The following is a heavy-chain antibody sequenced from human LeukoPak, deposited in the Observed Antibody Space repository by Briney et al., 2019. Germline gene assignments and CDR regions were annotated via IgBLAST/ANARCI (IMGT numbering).Heavy chain of an antibody. CDR2: IIPILGIA. CDR3: ARDDPSITIFGVVMID. Sequence: EASVKVSCKASGGTFSSYAISWVRQAPGQGLEWMGRIIPILGIANYAQKFQGRVTITADKSTSTAYMELSSLRSEDTAVYYCARDDPSITIFGVVMIDWGQGTLVTVSS. CDR1: GGTFSSYA. D-gene: IGHD3-3*01. J-gene: IGHJ4*02. V-gene: IGHV1-69*04.